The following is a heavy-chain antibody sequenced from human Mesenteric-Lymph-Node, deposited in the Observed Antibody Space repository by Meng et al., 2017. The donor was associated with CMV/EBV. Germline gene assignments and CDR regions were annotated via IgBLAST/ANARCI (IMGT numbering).Heavy chain of an antibody. CDR1: GDSISNSTYY. Sequence: QLHVQGSGPGLVKPSETLSLSCIVSGDSISNSTYYWTWIRQPPGKGLEWIGSVHHSGTTYYNPSLKGRLTISVDTSANLFSLRLTTVTAADTATYYCARRGNYDSDYSEYWGQGTLVTVLL. V-gene: IGHV4-39*01. CDR2: VHHSGTT. D-gene: IGHD3-22*01. CDR3: ARRGNYDSDYSEY. J-gene: IGHJ4*02.